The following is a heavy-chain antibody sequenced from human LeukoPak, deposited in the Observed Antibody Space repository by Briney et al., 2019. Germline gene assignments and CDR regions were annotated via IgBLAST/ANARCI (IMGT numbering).Heavy chain of an antibody. CDR2: IYYSGIS. D-gene: IGHD5-18*01. V-gene: IGHV4-59*08. Sequence: PSETLSLTCAVSGGSISGYYWSWIRQPPGKGLEWIGYIYYSGISEYNPSLKSRVTMSVDTSKNQFSLNLSSVTAADTAVYYCARHFKGTGYRHGDLFDYWGQGTLVTVSS. J-gene: IGHJ4*02. CDR3: ARHFKGTGYRHGDLFDY. CDR1: GGSISGYY.